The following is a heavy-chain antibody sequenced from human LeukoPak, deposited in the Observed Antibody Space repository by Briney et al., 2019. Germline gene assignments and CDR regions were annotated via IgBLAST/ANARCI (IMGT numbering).Heavy chain of an antibody. V-gene: IGHV4-59*01. CDR1: GGSISGSY. CDR2: IYYSGST. Sequence: PSETLSLTCTVSGGSISGSYWNWIRQPPGKGLEWIGYIYYSGSTNYNPSLKSRVTISVDASKNQFSLKLSSVAAADTAVYYCARDRRGYYYWGQGTLVTVSS. D-gene: IGHD5-18*01. J-gene: IGHJ4*02. CDR3: ARDRRGYYY.